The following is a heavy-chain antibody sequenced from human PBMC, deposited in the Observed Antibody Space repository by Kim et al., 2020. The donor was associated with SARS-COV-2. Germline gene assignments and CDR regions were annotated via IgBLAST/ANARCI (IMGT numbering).Heavy chain of an antibody. V-gene: IGHV4-39*01. D-gene: IGHD1-1*01. CDR2: IYYSGDT. CDR3: ARHRFPQEQLRGGGWF. CDR1: GGSIISKGYY. J-gene: IGHJ5*01. Sequence: SETLSLTCTVSGGSIISKGYYWGWIRQPPGKGLEFIGTIYYSGDTYYSPSLRSRVLLSTDTAKNQVYLKLTFVTASDTAVDFFARHRFPQEQLRGGGWF.